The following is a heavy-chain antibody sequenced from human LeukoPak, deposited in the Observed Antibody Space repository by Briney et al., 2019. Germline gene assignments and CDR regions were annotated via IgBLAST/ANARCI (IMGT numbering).Heavy chain of an antibody. CDR3: ARGGYQLPEGFFDY. CDR1: GASISSYY. Sequence: SETLSLTCTVSGASISSYYWSWIRQPPGKGLEWIGDIYYSGSIKYNPSLKSRVTVSVDTSKNQFSLKLNALTTADTAIYYCARGGYQLPEGFFDYWGRGTLVTVSS. V-gene: IGHV4-59*12. CDR2: IYYSGSI. J-gene: IGHJ4*02. D-gene: IGHD5-24*01.